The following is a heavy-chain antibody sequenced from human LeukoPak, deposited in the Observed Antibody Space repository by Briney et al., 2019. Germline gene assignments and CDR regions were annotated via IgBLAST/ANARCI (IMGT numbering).Heavy chain of an antibody. Sequence: ASVKVSCKASGYTFTGYYMHWVRQAPGQGLEWMGWINPNSGGTNYAQKFQGRVTMTRDTSISTAYMELSRLRSDDTAAYYCARTMIVTLPLENWGQGTLVTVSS. J-gene: IGHJ4*02. V-gene: IGHV1-2*02. CDR1: GYTFTGYY. CDR3: ARTMIVTLPLEN. CDR2: INPNSGGT. D-gene: IGHD3-22*01.